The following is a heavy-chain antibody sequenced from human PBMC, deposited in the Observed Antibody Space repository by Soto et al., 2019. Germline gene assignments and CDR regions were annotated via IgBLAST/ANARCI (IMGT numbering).Heavy chain of an antibody. CDR2: ISSSGNTI. CDR3: ARRYSGGRAFDI. D-gene: IGHD5-12*01. J-gene: IGHJ3*02. V-gene: IGHV3-11*01. Sequence: QVQLVESGGGLVRPGESLRLSCAASEFTFSDYYMSWIRQAPGKGLEWVSYISSSGNTIYYADSVKGRFTISRDNAKNSLYLQMNSLRADATAVYYCARRYSGGRAFDICGQGTMVTVSS. CDR1: EFTFSDYY.